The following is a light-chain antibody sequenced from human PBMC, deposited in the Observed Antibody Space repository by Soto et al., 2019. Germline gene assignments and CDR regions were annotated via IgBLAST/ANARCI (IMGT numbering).Light chain of an antibody. J-gene: IGLJ2*01. CDR2: NAF. CDR1: SSDVGGYNY. CDR3: SSYRGSKTVV. Sequence: QSALTQPASVSGSPGQSITISCTGTSSDVGGYNYVSWYQHHPGRAPKLMIYNAFDRPSGVSNRFSGSKSGNTASLTISGLQAEDEADYYCSSYRGSKTVVFGGGTKLTVL. V-gene: IGLV2-14*03.